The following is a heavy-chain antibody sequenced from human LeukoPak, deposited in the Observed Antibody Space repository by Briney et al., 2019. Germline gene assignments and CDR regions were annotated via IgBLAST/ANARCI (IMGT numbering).Heavy chain of an antibody. CDR3: AISYGGYVLDS. CDR2: AYYSGST. Sequence: SETLSLTCTVSGASVTNNYCTWIRQPPGERLEWIGYAYYSGSTKYHPSLKSRVTISVDSYKNQFCLRLSSVTAADTAVYYCAISYGGYVLDSWGQGTLVIVSS. V-gene: IGHV4-59*02. D-gene: IGHD5-12*01. J-gene: IGHJ5*01. CDR1: GASVTNNY.